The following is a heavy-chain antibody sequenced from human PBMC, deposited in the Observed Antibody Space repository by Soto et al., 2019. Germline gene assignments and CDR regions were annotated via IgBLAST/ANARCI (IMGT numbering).Heavy chain of an antibody. CDR2: IIPILGIA. D-gene: IGHD3-10*01. J-gene: IGHJ4*02. CDR3: ARDLFRWVGDSRIDY. CDR1: GYTFTSYY. Sequence: ASVKVSCKASGYTFTSYYMHWVRQAPGQGLEWMGRIIPILGIANYAQKFQGRVTITADKSTSTAYMELRSLRSDDTAVYYCARDLFRWVGDSRIDYWGQGSLVTVSS. V-gene: IGHV1-69*04.